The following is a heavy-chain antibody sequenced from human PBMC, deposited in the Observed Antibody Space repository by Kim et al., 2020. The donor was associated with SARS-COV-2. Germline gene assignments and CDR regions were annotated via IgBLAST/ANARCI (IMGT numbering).Heavy chain of an antibody. J-gene: IGHJ4*02. V-gene: IGHV3-13*01. CDR3: ARGVGGSGSYYPYYFDY. Sequence: VKGRFTISRENAKNSLYLQMNSLRAGDTAVYYCARGVGGSGSYYPYYFDYGGQGTLVTVSS. D-gene: IGHD3-10*01.